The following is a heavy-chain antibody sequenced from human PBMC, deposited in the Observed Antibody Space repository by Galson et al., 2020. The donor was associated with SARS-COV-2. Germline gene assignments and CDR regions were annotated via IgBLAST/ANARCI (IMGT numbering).Heavy chain of an antibody. D-gene: IGHD3-22*01. CDR3: ARFSYRSGYPSFDY. CDR2: NT. J-gene: IGHJ4*02. Sequence: ASVKVSCKASGYTFTSNGISWMRQAPGQGLEWMGWNTNYAQKFQGRVTMTTDTSTTTAYMELRGLRSDDTAVYYCARFSYRSGYPSFDYWGQGTLVTGSS. V-gene: IGHV1-18*01. CDR1: GYTFTSNG.